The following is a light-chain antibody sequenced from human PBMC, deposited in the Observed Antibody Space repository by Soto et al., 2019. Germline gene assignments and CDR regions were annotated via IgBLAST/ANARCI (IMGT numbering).Light chain of an antibody. CDR1: SSNIGSHT. V-gene: IGLV1-44*01. CDR3: AAWDDSLRGV. CDR2: SNN. J-gene: IGLJ2*01. Sequence: QSVLTQPPSASGTPGQRVTISCSGSSSNIGSHTVNWYQQLPGTAPKLLIYSNNRRPSGVPDRFSGTKSGTSASLAISGLQSEDEAYYYCAAWDDSLRGVFGGGTKLTVL.